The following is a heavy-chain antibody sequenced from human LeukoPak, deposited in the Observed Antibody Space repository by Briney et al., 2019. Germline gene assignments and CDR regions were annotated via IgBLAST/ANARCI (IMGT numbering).Heavy chain of an antibody. V-gene: IGHV3-66*01. Sequence: GRSLRLSCAASGLTFSSYGMRWDSQAQGKGLEWDAVIHSGGSTSYADSLEGRFTISGDNSKNTLYLQMNSLRAEDTAVYYCAKDGAIPWGDYMDVWGKGTTVTISS. CDR1: GLTFSSYG. CDR3: AKDGAIPWGDYMDV. D-gene: IGHD3-16*01. J-gene: IGHJ6*03. CDR2: IHSGGST.